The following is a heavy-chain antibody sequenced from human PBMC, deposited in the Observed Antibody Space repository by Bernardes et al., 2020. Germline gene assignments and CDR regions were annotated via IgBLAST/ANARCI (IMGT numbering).Heavy chain of an antibody. V-gene: IGHV5-51*01. CDR3: ARSAYSSSSGSDY. Sequence: GESLKISCKGSGYSFTSYWIAWVRQMPGKGLEWMGIIYPGDSDTIYNSSFQGQVTISADKSISTAYLQWSSLKASDTAMYYCARSAYSSSSGSDYWGQGTLVTVSS. CDR1: GYSFTSYW. CDR2: IYPGDSDT. J-gene: IGHJ4*02. D-gene: IGHD6-6*01.